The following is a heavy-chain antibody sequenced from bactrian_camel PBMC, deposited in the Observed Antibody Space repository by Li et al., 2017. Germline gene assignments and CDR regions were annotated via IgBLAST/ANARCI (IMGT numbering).Heavy chain of an antibody. CDR3: VREFSY. V-gene: IGHV3S6*01. CDR1: GFTFSNFW. J-gene: IGHJ6*01. CDR2: ISNRGRNT. Sequence: HVQLVESGGGLVRPGGSLRLSCAPSGFTFSNFWMNWVRHAPGKGLEWVARISNRGRNTYFADSVKGRFTISRDNAKNTVYLQMNSLKSEDTALYYCVREFSYWGQGTQVTVS.